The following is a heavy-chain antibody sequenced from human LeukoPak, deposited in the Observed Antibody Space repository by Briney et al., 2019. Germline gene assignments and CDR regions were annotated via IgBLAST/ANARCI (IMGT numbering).Heavy chain of an antibody. V-gene: IGHV4-59*01. J-gene: IGHJ4*02. CDR2: IYYSGST. Sequence: SETLSLTCTVSGGSISSYYWSWIRQPPGKGLEWIGYIYYSGSTNYNPSLKSRVTLSVDTSKNQFSLKLSSVTAADTAVYYCARAVTGTADFDYWGQGTLVTVSS. D-gene: IGHD6-19*01. CDR3: ARAVTGTADFDY. CDR1: GGSISSYY.